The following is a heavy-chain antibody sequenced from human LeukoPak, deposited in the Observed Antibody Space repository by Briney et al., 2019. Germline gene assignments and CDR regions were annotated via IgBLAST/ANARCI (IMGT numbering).Heavy chain of an antibody. CDR3: ARGESGLDV. CDR2: IGLSGTT. J-gene: IGHJ6*02. Sequence: GGCLRLSCAASGFTFSSYAMNWVRQAPGKGLEWVEYIGLSGTTFSADSVKGRFTISRDNVKNSLFLQMNSLRAEDTAVYYCARGESGLDVWGQGTTVTVSS. CDR1: GFTFSSYA. V-gene: IGHV3-48*03.